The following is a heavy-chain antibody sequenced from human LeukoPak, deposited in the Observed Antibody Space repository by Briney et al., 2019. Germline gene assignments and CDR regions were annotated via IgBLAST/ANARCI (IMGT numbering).Heavy chain of an antibody. V-gene: IGHV5-51*01. CDR3: ARHLSRSYGDYDIEYFDY. D-gene: IGHD4-17*01. Sequence: HGESLKISCKGSGYSFTSCWIGWVRQMPGKGLEWRGIIYPGDSDTRYSPSFQGQVTISADKSISTAYLQRSSLKASDTAMYYCARHLSRSYGDYDIEYFDYWGQGTLVTVSS. CDR2: IYPGDSDT. J-gene: IGHJ4*02. CDR1: GYSFTSCW.